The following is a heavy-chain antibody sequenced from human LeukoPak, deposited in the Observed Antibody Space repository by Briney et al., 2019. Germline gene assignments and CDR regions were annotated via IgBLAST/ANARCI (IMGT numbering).Heavy chain of an antibody. CDR2: INPNSGGT. CDR1: GYTFTGYY. V-gene: IGHV1-2*02. D-gene: IGHD6-6*01. J-gene: IGHJ4*02. CDR3: ARDNPSSSSFDY. Sequence: ASVKVSCKASGYTFTGYYMHWVRQAPGQGLEWVGWINPNSGGTNYAQKFQGRVTMTRDTSISTAYMELSRLRSDDTAVYYCARDNPSSSSFDYWGQGTLVTVSS.